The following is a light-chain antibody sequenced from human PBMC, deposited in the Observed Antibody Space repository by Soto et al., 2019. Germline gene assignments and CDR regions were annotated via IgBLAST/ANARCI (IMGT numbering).Light chain of an antibody. V-gene: IGKV1-6*01. J-gene: IGKJ2*01. CDR2: TAS. CDR1: QGIRDE. CDR3: LQDYSLPYT. Sequence: AIQMTQSPSSLSASVGDRVTITCRASQGIRDELGWYQQQPGKAPKLLIYTASTLQSGVPTRFSGSGSGTDFTLTISSLQPEDFGTYYCLQDYSLPYTFGQGTKLEIK.